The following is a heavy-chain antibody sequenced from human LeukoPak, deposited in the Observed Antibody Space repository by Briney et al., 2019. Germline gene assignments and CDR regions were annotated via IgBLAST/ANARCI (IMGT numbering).Heavy chain of an antibody. D-gene: IGHD3-3*01. V-gene: IGHV3-9*03. Sequence: GGYLRLSCAASGFTFDDYGMHWVGQAPGKGLEWVSGISWNSGSIVYADSVKGRFTISRDNDKNSLYLQMNSLRAQDMALYYSAKSDAAALWSGYHYSFDYWGQGTLVTVSS. CDR2: ISWNSGSI. J-gene: IGHJ4*02. CDR3: AKSDAAALWSGYHYSFDY. CDR1: GFTFDDYG.